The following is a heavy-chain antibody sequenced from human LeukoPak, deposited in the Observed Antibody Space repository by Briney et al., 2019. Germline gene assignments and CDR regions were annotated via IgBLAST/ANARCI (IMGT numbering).Heavy chain of an antibody. J-gene: IGHJ4*02. CDR3: ARDQNTYGYCYFDY. CDR2: ISSSSSYT. Sequence: GGSLRLSCAASGFTFSSYAMTWVRQAPGKGLEWVSSISSSSSYTYYAASVKGRFTISRDNAKNSLYLQMNSLRAEDTAVYYCARDQNTYGYCYFDYWGQGTLVTASS. D-gene: IGHD5-18*01. CDR1: GFTFSSYA. V-gene: IGHV3-21*01.